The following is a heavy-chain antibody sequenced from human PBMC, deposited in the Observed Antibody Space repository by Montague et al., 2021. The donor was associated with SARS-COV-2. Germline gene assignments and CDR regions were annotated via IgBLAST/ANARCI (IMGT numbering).Heavy chain of an antibody. V-gene: IGHV6-1*01. J-gene: IGHJ4*02. CDR2: TYFRSKWYN. Sequence: CAISGDSVSANSPTSDWVRQYLSGHHEWLGRTYFRSKWYNDYAVSVKSRITINPDTSKNQFSLQLKSVTPKDTAIYFCGRVFAPAGTFDFWGQGTLVTVSS. D-gene: IGHD6-13*01. CDR1: GDSVSANSPT. CDR3: GRVFAPAGTFDF.